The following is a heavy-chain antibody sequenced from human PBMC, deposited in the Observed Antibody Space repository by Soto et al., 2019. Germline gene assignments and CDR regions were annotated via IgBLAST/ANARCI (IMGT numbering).Heavy chain of an antibody. CDR1: GYTFTGYY. Sequence: ASVKVSCKASGYTFTGYYMRWVRQAPGQGLEWMGWINPNSGGTNYAQKFQGRVTMTRDTSISTAYMELSRLRSDDTAVYYCARDFHDFPPSALENPGYWGQGTLVTVSS. CDR3: ARDFHDFPPSALENPGY. CDR2: INPNSGGT. V-gene: IGHV1-2*02. D-gene: IGHD3-3*01. J-gene: IGHJ4*02.